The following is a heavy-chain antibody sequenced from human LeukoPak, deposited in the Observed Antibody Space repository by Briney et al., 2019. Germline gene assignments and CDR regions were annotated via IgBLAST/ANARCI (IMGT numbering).Heavy chain of an antibody. J-gene: IGHJ4*02. CDR2: IYSGGST. V-gene: IGHV3-53*01. D-gene: IGHD2-2*01. Sequence: PGGSLRLSCAAPGFTLSSNYMSWVRQAPGKGLEWVSVIYSGGSTYYANSVKGRFTISRDNSKNMLFLQMNSLRAEDTAVYFCASSASLVCLDYWGQGTLVTVSS. CDR1: GFTLSSNY. CDR3: ASSASLVCLDY.